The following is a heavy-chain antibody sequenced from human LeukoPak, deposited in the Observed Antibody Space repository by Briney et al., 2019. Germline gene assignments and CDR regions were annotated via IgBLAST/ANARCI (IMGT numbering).Heavy chain of an antibody. CDR3: ARDPRYYDILTKNSFDP. D-gene: IGHD3-9*01. CDR1: GFTVSSNY. V-gene: IGHV3-53*01. Sequence: GGSLRLSCAASGFTVSSNYMSWVRQAPGKGLEWVSVIYSGGSTYYADSVKGRFTISRDNSENTLFLQMNSLTAEDTAVYYCARDPRYYDILTKNSFDPWGQGTLVTVSS. CDR2: IYSGGST. J-gene: IGHJ5*02.